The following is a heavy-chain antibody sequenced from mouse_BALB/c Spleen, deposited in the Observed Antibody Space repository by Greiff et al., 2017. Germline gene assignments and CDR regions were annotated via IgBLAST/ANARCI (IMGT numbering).Heavy chain of an antibody. Sequence: VQLKESGPSLVKPSQTLSLTCSVTGDSITSGYWNWIRKFPGNKLEYMGYISYSGSTYYNPSLKSRISITRDTSKNQYYLQLNSVTTEDTATYYCARGGYGNYDYAMDYWGQGTSVTVSS. J-gene: IGHJ4*01. D-gene: IGHD2-10*02. CDR3: ARGGYGNYDYAMDY. CDR1: GDSITSGY. V-gene: IGHV3-8*02. CDR2: ISYSGST.